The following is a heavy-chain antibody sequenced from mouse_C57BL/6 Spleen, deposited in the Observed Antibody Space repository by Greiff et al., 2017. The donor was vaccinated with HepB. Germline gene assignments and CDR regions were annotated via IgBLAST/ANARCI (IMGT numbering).Heavy chain of an antibody. CDR2: IRNKANGYTT. Sequence: DVQLVESGGGLVQPGGSLSLSCAASGFTFTDYYMSWVRQPPGKALEWLGFIRNKANGYTTEYSASVKGRFTISRDNSQSILYLQMNALRAEDSATYYCARSLSNYYAMDYWGQGTSVTVSS. V-gene: IGHV7-3*01. CDR3: ARSLSNYYAMDY. CDR1: GFTFTDYY. D-gene: IGHD2-5*01. J-gene: IGHJ4*01.